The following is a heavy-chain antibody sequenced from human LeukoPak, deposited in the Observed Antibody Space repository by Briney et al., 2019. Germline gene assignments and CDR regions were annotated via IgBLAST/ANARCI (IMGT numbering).Heavy chain of an antibody. D-gene: IGHD3-10*01. CDR2: INPSGGST. Sequence: ASVKVSCKASGYTFTSYYMHWVRQAPGQGLEWMGIINPSGGSTSYAQKFQGRVTMTRNTSISTAYMELSSLRSEDTAVYYCARGRQIGELYYYYYMDVWGKGTTVTISS. CDR3: ARGRQIGELYYYYYMDV. J-gene: IGHJ6*03. V-gene: IGHV1-46*01. CDR1: GYTFTSYY.